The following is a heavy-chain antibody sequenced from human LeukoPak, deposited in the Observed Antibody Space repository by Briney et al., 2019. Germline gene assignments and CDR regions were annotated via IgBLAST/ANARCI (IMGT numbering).Heavy chain of an antibody. D-gene: IGHD6-13*01. CDR2: INPNSGGT. CDR1: GYTFTGYY. J-gene: IGHJ6*02. CDR3: ARGSSYAAAGVYYYYYGMDV. V-gene: IGHV1-2*02. Sequence: ASVKVSCKASGYTFTGYYMHWVRQAPGQGLEWMGWINPNSGGTNYAQKFQGRVTMTRDTSISTAYMELSRLRSDDTDVYYCARGSSYAAAGVYYYYYGMDVWGQGTTVTVSS.